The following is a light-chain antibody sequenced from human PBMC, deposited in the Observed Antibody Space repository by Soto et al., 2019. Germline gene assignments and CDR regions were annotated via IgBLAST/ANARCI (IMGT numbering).Light chain of an antibody. Sequence: QSALTQPASVSGSPGQSITISCTGTSSDVGNYKYVSWYQQHPGKAPKLMIYEVSNRPSGVSNRFSGSKSGNTASLTISGLQAEDETDYCCFSYTSSGNYVFGTGTKVTVL. CDR2: EVS. CDR1: SSDVGNYKY. J-gene: IGLJ1*01. V-gene: IGLV2-14*01. CDR3: FSYTSSGNYV.